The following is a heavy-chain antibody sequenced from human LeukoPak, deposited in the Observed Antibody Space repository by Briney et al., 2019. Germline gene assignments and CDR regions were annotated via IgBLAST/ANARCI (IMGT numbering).Heavy chain of an antibody. CDR2: FDPEDGEP. J-gene: IGHJ3*02. V-gene: IGHV1-24*01. D-gene: IGHD3-10*01. Sequence: ASVKVSCKVFGYTLTELSMHWVLQAPGKGLEWMGGFDPEDGEPIYAQKFQGRVTMTEDTSTDTAYMELSSLRSEDTAVYYCATARFGELLFEVDAFDIWGQGTMVTVSS. CDR3: ATARFGELLFEVDAFDI. CDR1: GYTLTELS.